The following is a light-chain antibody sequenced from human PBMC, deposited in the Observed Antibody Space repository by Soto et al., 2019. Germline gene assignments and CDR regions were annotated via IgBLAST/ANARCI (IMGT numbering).Light chain of an antibody. CDR1: QGISTG. V-gene: IGKV1D-12*01. CDR2: AAS. J-gene: IGKJ3*01. CDR3: QQANSFP. Sequence: DIKMTQSPSSVYASVGDRVTITCRASQGISTGLAWYQQKPGKAPKLLIYAASSLQSGAPSRFSGSGSGTDFTLAISSLQPEDFATYYCQQANSFPFGPGTKVDIK.